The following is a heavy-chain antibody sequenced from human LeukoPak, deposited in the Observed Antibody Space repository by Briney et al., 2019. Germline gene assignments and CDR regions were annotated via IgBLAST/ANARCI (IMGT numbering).Heavy chain of an antibody. CDR3: AREYSAGWFDP. Sequence: GGSLRLSCAEPGFTSSSYGMHWVRQAPGKGLEWVAVIWYDGGNKFYADSVKGRFTISRDNSKNTLYLQMNSLRDEDTAVYYCAREYSAGWFDPWGQGTLVTVSS. D-gene: IGHD6-13*01. V-gene: IGHV3-33*01. J-gene: IGHJ5*02. CDR1: GFTSSSYG. CDR2: IWYDGGNK.